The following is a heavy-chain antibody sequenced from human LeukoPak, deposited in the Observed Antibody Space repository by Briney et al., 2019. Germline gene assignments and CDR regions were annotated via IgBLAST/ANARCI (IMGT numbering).Heavy chain of an antibody. CDR1: GLSVSSNY. V-gene: IGHV3-23*01. CDR3: AKDRELYATAFIN. CDR2: ISGSGDNT. J-gene: IGHJ1*01. D-gene: IGHD2-8*01. Sequence: GGSLRLSCTASGLSVSSNYMSWVRQAPGKGLEWVSAISGSGDNTNYADSVKGRFTISRDNSKNTLYLQMNSLRAEDTAIYYCAKDRELYATAFINWGQGTLVTVSS.